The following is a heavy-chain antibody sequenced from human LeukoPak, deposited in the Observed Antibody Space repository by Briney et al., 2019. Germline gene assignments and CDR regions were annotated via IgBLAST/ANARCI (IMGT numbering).Heavy chain of an antibody. J-gene: IGHJ4*02. V-gene: IGHV3-74*01. CDR3: AGGNGFGEFGRYYFDY. CDR2: INTDGSGT. CDR1: GFTFSSYW. Sequence: GGSLRLSCAASGFTFSSYWMHWVRQAPGKGLVWVSRINTDGSGTNYADLVKGRFTISRDNAKNTLYLQMDSLRAEDTAVYYCAGGNGFGEFGRYYFDYWGQGTLVTVSS. D-gene: IGHD3-10*01.